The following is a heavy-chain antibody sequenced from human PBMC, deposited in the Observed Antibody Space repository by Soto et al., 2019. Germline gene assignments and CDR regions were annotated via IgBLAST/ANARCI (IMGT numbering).Heavy chain of an antibody. CDR1: GGSISSGGYY. CDR3: ARDQSSFDFWSGYPYYYYGMDV. Sequence: SETLSLTCTVSGGSISSGGYYWSWIRQHPGKGLEWIGYIYYSGSTYYNPSLKSRVTISVDTSKNQFSLKLSSVTAADTAVYYCARDQSSFDFWSGYPYYYYGMDVWGHGTTVTVSS. J-gene: IGHJ6*02. D-gene: IGHD3-3*01. CDR2: IYYSGST. V-gene: IGHV4-31*03.